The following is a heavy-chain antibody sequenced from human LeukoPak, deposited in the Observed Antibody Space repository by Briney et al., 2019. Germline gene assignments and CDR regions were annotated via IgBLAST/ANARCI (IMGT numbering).Heavy chain of an antibody. CDR1: GYTFTSYD. CDR3: ARGSRQYDAFDI. CDR2: MNPNSGNT. J-gene: IGHJ3*02. D-gene: IGHD4-4*01. Sequence: GASVKVSCKASGYTFTSYDINWVRQATGQGLEWMGWMNPNSGNTGYAQRFQGRVTMTRNTSISTAYMELSSLRSEDTAVYYCARGSRQYDAFDIWGQGTMVTVSS. V-gene: IGHV1-8*01.